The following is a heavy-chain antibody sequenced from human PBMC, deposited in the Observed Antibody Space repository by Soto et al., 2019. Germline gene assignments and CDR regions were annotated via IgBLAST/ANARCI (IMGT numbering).Heavy chain of an antibody. CDR1: GGSFSGYY. V-gene: IGHV4-34*01. CDR2: INHSGST. Sequence: SETLSLTCAVYGGSFSGYYWSWIRQPPGKGLEWIGEINHSGSTNYNPSLKSRVTVSVDTSKNQFSLKLSSVTAADTAVYYCAPKAGTTYSWFDPWGQGTLVTVSS. CDR3: APKAGTTYSWFDP. D-gene: IGHD1-7*01. J-gene: IGHJ5*02.